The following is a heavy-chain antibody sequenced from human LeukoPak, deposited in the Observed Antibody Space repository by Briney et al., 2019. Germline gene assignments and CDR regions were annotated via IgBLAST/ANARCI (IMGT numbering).Heavy chain of an antibody. D-gene: IGHD2-15*01. CDR1: GFTFSSYA. CDR2: ISGSGGST. J-gene: IGHJ4*02. Sequence: GGSLRLSCAASGFTFSSYAMSWVRQAPGKGLEWVSGISGSGGSTYYADSVKGRFTISRDNSKNTLYLQMNSLRAEDTAVYYCAKDLSDIVVVVAATPNGNFDYWGQGTLVTVSS. V-gene: IGHV3-23*01. CDR3: AKDLSDIVVVVAATPNGNFDY.